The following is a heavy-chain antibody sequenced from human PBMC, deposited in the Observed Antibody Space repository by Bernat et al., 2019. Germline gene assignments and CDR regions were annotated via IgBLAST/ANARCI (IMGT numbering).Heavy chain of an antibody. Sequence: EVQLVESGGGLVQPGGSLRLSCAASGFTFSSYEMNWVRQAPGKGLEWVSYISSSGSTIYYADSVKGRFTISRDNAKNSLYLQMNSLRAEDTAVYYCASLDVITMVQGVDDAFDIWGQGTMVTVSS. D-gene: IGHD3-10*01. CDR2: ISSSGSTI. V-gene: IGHV3-48*03. CDR1: GFTFSSYE. J-gene: IGHJ3*02. CDR3: ASLDVITMVQGVDDAFDI.